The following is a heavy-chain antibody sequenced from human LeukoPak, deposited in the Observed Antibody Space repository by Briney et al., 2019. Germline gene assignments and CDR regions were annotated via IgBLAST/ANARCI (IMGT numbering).Heavy chain of an antibody. CDR3: ARDWRSGGDTAMVYGY. Sequence: ASVKVSCKASGYTFTGYYMHWVRQAPGQGLEWMGWINPNSGGTNYAQKLQGRVTMTTDTSTSTAYMELRSLRSDDTAVYYCARDWRSGGDTAMVYGYWGQGTLVTVSS. J-gene: IGHJ4*02. CDR2: INPNSGGT. V-gene: IGHV1-2*02. D-gene: IGHD5-18*01. CDR1: GYTFTGYY.